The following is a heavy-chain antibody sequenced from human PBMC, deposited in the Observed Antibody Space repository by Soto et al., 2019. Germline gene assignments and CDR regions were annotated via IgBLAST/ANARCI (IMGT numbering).Heavy chain of an antibody. CDR1: GFTFDSYA. CDR3: AKDWPGTSSVSFDY. D-gene: IGHD3-10*01. CDR2: IVASGATT. J-gene: IGHJ4*02. Sequence: GGSLRLSCAASGFTFDSYAMTWVRQAPGKGLEWISAIVASGATTYYADSVKGRFTISRDNSKNTLYLQMNSLRPEDTAVYYCAKDWPGTSSVSFDYWGQGTLVTVSS. V-gene: IGHV3-23*01.